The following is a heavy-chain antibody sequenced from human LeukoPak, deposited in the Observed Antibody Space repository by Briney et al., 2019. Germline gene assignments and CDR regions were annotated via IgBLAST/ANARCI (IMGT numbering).Heavy chain of an antibody. CDR3: ARDGVGAIPFDY. CDR2: ITSSSDYI. Sequence: GGSLRLSCAASGFTFSDYTLNWVRQAPGEGLEWVSCITSSSDYISFANSVQGRFTITRDNAKNSLYLQMDSRRAEDTAVYFCARDGVGAIPFDYWGQGILVTVSS. D-gene: IGHD1-26*01. CDR1: GFTFSDYT. V-gene: IGHV3-21*01. J-gene: IGHJ4*02.